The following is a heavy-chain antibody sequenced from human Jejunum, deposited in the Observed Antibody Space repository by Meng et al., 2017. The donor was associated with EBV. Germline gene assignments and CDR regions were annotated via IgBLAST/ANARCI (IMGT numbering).Heavy chain of an antibody. CDR1: GDSIISTDTW. CDR2: IFHAGNT. Sequence: HLLESVPGLVKPAGTLSLTCGVSGDSIISTDTWWSWVRQPPGKGLEWIGEIFHAGNTNYNPSLKSQVTMSVDTSKNQFSLNLSSVTAADSAVYYCARGSHYTWDVWGQGTLVTVSS. D-gene: IGHD3-16*01. CDR3: ARGSHYTWDV. J-gene: IGHJ4*02. V-gene: IGHV4-4*02.